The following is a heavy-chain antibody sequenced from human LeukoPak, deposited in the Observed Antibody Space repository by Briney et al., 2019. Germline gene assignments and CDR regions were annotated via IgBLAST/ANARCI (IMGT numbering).Heavy chain of an antibody. Sequence: GASVKVSCKASGYTFTDRYVHWVRQAPGQGLEWIGWINPNSGGTKYAQNFQGRVSMTRDTSITTAYMELGRLRSDDTAVYYCARDDFYDVSGFDSWGQGTRVTVSS. J-gene: IGHJ4*02. D-gene: IGHD3-22*01. CDR1: GYTFTDRY. CDR2: INPNSGGT. CDR3: ARDDFYDVSGFDS. V-gene: IGHV1-2*02.